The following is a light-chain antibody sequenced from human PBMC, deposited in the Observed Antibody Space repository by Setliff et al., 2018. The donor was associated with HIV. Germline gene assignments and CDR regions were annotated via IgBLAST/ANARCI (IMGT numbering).Light chain of an antibody. Sequence: ALTQPASVSCSPGQSITISCTGTSSDVGDYNYVSWYQQHPGKAPKLMISDVSNRPSGVSNRFSGSKSGNAASLTISGLQAEDEADYYCSSYTSSTPLYVFGTGTKVTVL. CDR2: DVS. CDR1: SSDVGDYNY. J-gene: IGLJ1*01. V-gene: IGLV2-14*03. CDR3: SSYTSSTPLYV.